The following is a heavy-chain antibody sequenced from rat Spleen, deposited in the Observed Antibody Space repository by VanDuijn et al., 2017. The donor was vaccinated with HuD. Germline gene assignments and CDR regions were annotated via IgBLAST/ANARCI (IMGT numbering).Heavy chain of an antibody. CDR1: GFTFSNYG. V-gene: IGHV5-29*01. Sequence: EVQLVESGGGLVQPGRSLKFSCTSSGFTFSNYGMAWVRQAPTKGLEWVATISYDGSSTYYRDSVKGRFTVSRDNAKSTLYLQMDSLRSEDTATYYCARPRLNYFDYWGQGVMVTVSS. CDR3: ARPRLNYFDY. CDR2: ISYDGSST. J-gene: IGHJ2*01.